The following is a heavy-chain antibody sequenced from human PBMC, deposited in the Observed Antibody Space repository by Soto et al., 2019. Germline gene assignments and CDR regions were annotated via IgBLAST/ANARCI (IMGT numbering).Heavy chain of an antibody. CDR2: ISGGGGSK. CDR3: LKLPNTYGMDV. J-gene: IGHJ6*02. Sequence: EVQLLESGGGLVQPGGSLRLSCAASGFTFSSYAISWVRQAPGKGLEWVSSISGGGGSKYYADSVKGRFTISRDNSKKNLYLQNNRPRGEDPAQYYCLKLPNTYGMDVWGQGTTVTVSS. CDR1: GFTFSSYA. V-gene: IGHV3-23*01. D-gene: IGHD2-15*01.